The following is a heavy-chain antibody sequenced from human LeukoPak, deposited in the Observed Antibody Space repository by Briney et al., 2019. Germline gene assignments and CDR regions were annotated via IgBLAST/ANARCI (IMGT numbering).Heavy chain of an antibody. Sequence: SETLSLTCTVSGGSISSSSYYWGWIRQPPGKGLEWIGSIYYSGSTYYNPSLKSRVTISVDTSKNQFSLKLSSVTAADTAVYYCARHIGGDPAFDIWGQGTMVTVSS. J-gene: IGHJ3*02. V-gene: IGHV4-39*01. CDR3: ARHIGGDPAFDI. D-gene: IGHD2-21*01. CDR1: GGSISSSSYY. CDR2: IYYSGST.